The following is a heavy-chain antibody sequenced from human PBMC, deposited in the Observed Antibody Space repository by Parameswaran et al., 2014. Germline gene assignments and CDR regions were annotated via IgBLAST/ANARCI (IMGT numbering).Heavy chain of an antibody. V-gene: IGHV1-2*02. CDR3: VRHLGGARGY. J-gene: IGHJ4*02. CDR2: INPNSGDT. Sequence: WVRQAPGQGLEWMGWINPNSGDTNYAQKFQGRVTMTRDTSITTAYMELSRLRSDDTAVYYCVRHLGGARGYWGQGTLVTVSS.